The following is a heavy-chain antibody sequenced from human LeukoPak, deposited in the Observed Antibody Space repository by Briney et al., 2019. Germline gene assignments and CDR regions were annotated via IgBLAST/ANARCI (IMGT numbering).Heavy chain of an antibody. CDR3: ARERGTLRGDAFDI. CDR1: GGSISSYY. D-gene: IGHD1-26*01. CDR2: IYMNGNT. V-gene: IGHV4-4*07. Sequence: SETLSLTCSASGGSISSYYWTWIRQPAGKGLKWIGRIYMNGNTNYNPSLKSRVTMSVDMSKNHFSLTLSSVTAADTAVYYCARERGTLRGDAFDIWGQGTMVTVSS. J-gene: IGHJ3*02.